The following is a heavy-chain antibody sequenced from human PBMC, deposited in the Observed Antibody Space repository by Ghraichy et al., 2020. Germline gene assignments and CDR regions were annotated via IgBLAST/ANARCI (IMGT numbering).Heavy chain of an antibody. CDR1: GFTFSDYG. J-gene: IGHJ4*02. CDR3: AKPNVATAGTKSGLDC. V-gene: IGHV3-23*01. D-gene: IGHD1-1*01. CDR2: IKSDGSTT. Sequence: GGSLRLSCAASGFTFSDYGMNWVRQAPGKGLEWVSGIKSDGSTTHYADSVKGRFSISRDNSKNALYLQMSSLTAEDTAVYYCAKPNVATAGTKSGLDCWGQGTLVTVSS.